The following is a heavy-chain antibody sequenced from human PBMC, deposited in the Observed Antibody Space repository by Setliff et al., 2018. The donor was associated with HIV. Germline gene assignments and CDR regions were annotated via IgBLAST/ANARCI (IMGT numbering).Heavy chain of an antibody. CDR2: IYSTGST. CDR3: ARVQWDLLYVPDAFDI. V-gene: IGHV4-59*11. Sequence: TLSLTCTVSGGSISSHYWSWIRQPPGKGLEWIGYIYSTGSTNYNPSLKSRVTISVDTSKNQFSLQLSSVTAADTAVYYCARVQWDLLYVPDAFDIWGQGIMVTVSS. CDR1: GGSISSHY. J-gene: IGHJ3*02. D-gene: IGHD1-26*01.